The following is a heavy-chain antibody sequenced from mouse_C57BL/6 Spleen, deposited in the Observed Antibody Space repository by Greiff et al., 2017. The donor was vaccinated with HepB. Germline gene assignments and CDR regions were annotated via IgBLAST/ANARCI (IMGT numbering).Heavy chain of an antibody. CDR2: IWSGGST. J-gene: IGHJ4*01. CDR3: ARKFGNGYDDYAMDY. D-gene: IGHD2-2*01. Sequence: VKLMESGPGLVQPSQSLSITCTVSGFSLTSYGVHWVRQSPGKGLAWLGVIWSGGSTDYNAAFISRLSISKDNSKSQVFFKLNSLQADDTAIYYCARKFGNGYDDYAMDYWGQGTSVTVSS. CDR1: GFSLTSYG. V-gene: IGHV2-2*01.